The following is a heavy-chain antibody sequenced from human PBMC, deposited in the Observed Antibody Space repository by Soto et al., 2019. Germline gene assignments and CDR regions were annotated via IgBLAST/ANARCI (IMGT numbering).Heavy chain of an antibody. CDR3: AKDSEIPGLSAAGACLDS. CDR1: GDTFNYHDY. D-gene: IGHD6-13*01. CDR2: ISPTNGGT. V-gene: IGHV1-2*02. Sequence: GASVKVSCKASGDTFNYHDYMHWVRQAPGQRPEWMGWISPTNGGTYYAQNFQGRVTLTRDSSINTGYLELSSLTSDDTAIYYCAKDSEIPGLSAAGACLDSWGQGTLVTVSS. J-gene: IGHJ4*02.